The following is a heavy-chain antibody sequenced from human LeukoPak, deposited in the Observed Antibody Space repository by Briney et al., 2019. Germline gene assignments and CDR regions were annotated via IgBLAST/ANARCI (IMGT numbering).Heavy chain of an antibody. CDR3: ARHGAYSSGLGIPYYFDY. V-gene: IGHV5-51*01. CDR1: GYSFTSYW. J-gene: IGHJ4*02. Sequence: GESLKISCKGPGYSFTSYWIGWVRQMPGKGLEWMGIIYPGDSDTRCSPSFQGQVTISAEKSISTAYLQWSSLKASDTAMYYCARHGAYSSGLGIPYYFDYWGQGTLVTVSS. D-gene: IGHD6-19*01. CDR2: IYPGDSDT.